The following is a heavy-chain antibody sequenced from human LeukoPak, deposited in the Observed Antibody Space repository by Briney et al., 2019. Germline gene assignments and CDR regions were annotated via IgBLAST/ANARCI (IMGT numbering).Heavy chain of an antibody. D-gene: IGHD3-22*01. CDR1: GFTFSSYW. J-gene: IGHJ4*02. CDR3: ASYPRSYYDSSDSLDY. CDR2: IKQDGSEK. Sequence: PGGSLRLSCAASGFTFSSYWMSWVRQPPGKGLEWVANIKQDGSEKYYVDSVKGRFTVSRDNAKNSLFLQMNSLRAEDTGVFYCASYPRSYYDSSDSLDYWGQGTLVTVSS. V-gene: IGHV3-7*01.